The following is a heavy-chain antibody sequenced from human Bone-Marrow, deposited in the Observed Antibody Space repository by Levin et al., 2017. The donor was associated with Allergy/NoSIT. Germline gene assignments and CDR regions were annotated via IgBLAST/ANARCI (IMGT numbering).Heavy chain of an antibody. CDR1: GFTLSTYW. V-gene: IGHV3-7*01. Sequence: GESLKISCAASGFTLSTYWMAWVRQAPGKGLEWVANIKADGSVTYYVDSVKGRFTISRDNAKNSLYLEVNSLGAEDTAVYYCTRDTNYYDGTVFYDVFYSWGHGTVVTVSS. J-gene: IGHJ3*02. CDR3: TRDTNYYDGTVFYDVFYS. CDR2: IKADGSVT. D-gene: IGHD3-22*01.